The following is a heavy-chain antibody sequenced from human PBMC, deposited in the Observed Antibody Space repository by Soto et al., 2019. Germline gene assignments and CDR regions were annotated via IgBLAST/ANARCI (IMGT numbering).Heavy chain of an antibody. CDR2: IIPTLGIA. D-gene: IGHD1-26*01. V-gene: IGHV1-69*02. Sequence: QVQLVQSGAEVKKPGSSVKVSCKASGGTFSSYTISWVRQAPGQGLEWMGRIIPTLGIANYAQKFQGRVTITADKSTSTAYMELSSLRSEDTAVYYCARLRDSDGMDVWGQGTTVTVSS. CDR1: GGTFSSYT. J-gene: IGHJ6*02. CDR3: ARLRDSDGMDV.